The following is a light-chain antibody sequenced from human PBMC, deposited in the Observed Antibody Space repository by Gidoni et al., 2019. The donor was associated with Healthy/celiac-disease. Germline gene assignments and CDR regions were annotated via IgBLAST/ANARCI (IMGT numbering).Light chain of an antibody. Sequence: QSALTQPASVSGSPGQSITISCTGTSSDVGGYNYGSWYQQHPGKAPKFMIYEVSNRPSGVSNRFSGSKSGNTASLTISGLQAEDEADYYCSSYTSSSTLVFGTGTKVTVL. CDR2: EVS. CDR3: SSYTSSSTLV. V-gene: IGLV2-14*01. CDR1: SSDVGGYNY. J-gene: IGLJ1*01.